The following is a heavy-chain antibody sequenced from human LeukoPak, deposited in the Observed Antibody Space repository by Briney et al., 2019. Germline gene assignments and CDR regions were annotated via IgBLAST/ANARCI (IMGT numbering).Heavy chain of an antibody. J-gene: IGHJ4*02. CDR1: GFTFSTYW. Sequence: AGVSLRLSCAASGFTFSTYWMSWVRQAPGEGLECVANIKRDGSEKYYVDSVKGRFTIFRDDAKSSLYLQMNSLRAEDTAVYFCARVYTGNRWHFDYWGQGTLVTVSS. CDR2: IKRDGSEK. CDR3: ARVYTGNRWHFDY. V-gene: IGHV3-7*03. D-gene: IGHD2-2*02.